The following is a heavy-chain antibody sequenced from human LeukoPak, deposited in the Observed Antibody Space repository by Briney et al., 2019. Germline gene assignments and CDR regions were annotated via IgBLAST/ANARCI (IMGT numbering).Heavy chain of an antibody. CDR1: GYSFTSYW. J-gene: IGHJ4*02. D-gene: IGHD2-21*01. CDR2: IYPGDSDT. V-gene: IGHV5-51*01. CDR3: ARHGLDILDASGFDY. Sequence: GESLKISCKGSGYSFTSYWIGWVRQMPGKGLEGMGIIYPGDSDTRYSPSFQGQVTISADKSISTAYLQWSSLKASDTAMYYCARHGLDILDASGFDYWGQGTLVTVSS.